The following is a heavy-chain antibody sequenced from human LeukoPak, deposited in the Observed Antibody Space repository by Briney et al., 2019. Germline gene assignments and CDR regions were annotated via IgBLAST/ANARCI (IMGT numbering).Heavy chain of an antibody. V-gene: IGHV3-30-3*01. J-gene: IGHJ4*02. CDR3: ARGGPYTGTYPPIPDY. Sequence: PGRSLGLSCAASGFTFSSYAMHWVRQAPGEGLEWVAVISYDGSNKYYADSVKGRFTISRDNSKNTLYLQMNSLRAEDTAVYYCARGGPYTGTYPPIPDYWGQGTLVTVSS. CDR1: GFTFSSYA. CDR2: ISYDGSNK. D-gene: IGHD1-26*01.